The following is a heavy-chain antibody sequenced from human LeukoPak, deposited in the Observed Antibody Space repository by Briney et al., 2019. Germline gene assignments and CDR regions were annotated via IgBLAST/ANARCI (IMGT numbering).Heavy chain of an antibody. V-gene: IGHV4-39*07. J-gene: IGHJ4*02. D-gene: IGHD1-26*01. CDR1: GGSISSSSYY. CDR2: IYYSGST. Sequence: SETLSLTCTVSGGSISSSSYYWGWIRQPPGKGLEWIGSIYYSGSTYYNPSLKSRVTISVDTSKNQFFLKLSSVTAADTVVYYCASLVGAKYYFDYWGQGTLVTVSS. CDR3: ASLVGAKYYFDY.